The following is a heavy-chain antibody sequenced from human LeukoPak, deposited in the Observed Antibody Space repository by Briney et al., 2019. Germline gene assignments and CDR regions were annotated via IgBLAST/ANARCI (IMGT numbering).Heavy chain of an antibody. D-gene: IGHD3-10*01. CDR1: GFTFSSYA. V-gene: IGHV3-64*01. Sequence: PGGSLRLSCAASGFTFSSYAMHWVRQAPGKGLEYVSAISSNGDNTYYANSVKGRFTISRDNSKNTLYLQMGSLRAEDMGVYYCARTYYYGSGSSDYWGQGTLVTVSS. CDR2: ISSNGDNT. CDR3: ARTYYYGSGSSDY. J-gene: IGHJ4*02.